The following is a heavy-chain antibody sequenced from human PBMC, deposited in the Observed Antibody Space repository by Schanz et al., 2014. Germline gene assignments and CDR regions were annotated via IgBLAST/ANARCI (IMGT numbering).Heavy chain of an antibody. Sequence: QVQLVQSGAEVKQPGASVKVSCEASGYTFTSYYIHWFRQAPGQGLEWMGLINPSVGNTNYAQKFRGRVTMTRDTSTSTVYMELSSLRSEDTAVYYCARDGEAAAGCDYWGQGTLVTVSS. CDR1: GYTFTSYY. D-gene: IGHD6-13*01. CDR3: ARDGEAAAGCDY. CDR2: INPSVGNT. J-gene: IGHJ4*02. V-gene: IGHV1-46*03.